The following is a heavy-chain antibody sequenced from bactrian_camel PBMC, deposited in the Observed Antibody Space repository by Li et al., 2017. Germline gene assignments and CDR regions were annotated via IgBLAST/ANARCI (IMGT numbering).Heavy chain of an antibody. V-gene: IGHV3S19*01. D-gene: IGHD2*01. CDR1: GYAAGSDC. CDR3: AAVSCPSGTWRLTTEYEYMY. J-gene: IGHJ4*01. CDR2: IDTNGGP. Sequence: VQLVESGGGSVQAGGSLRLGCVASGYAAGSDCLAWFRQGAGKEREGVASIDTNGGPGYADSVKGRFTISKDNEKNTLYLQMNTLKPEDTAMYYCAAVSCPSGTWRLTTEYEYMYWGQGTQVTVS.